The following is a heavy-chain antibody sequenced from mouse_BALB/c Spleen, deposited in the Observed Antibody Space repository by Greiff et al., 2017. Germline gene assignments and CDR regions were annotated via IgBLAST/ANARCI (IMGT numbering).Heavy chain of an antibody. CDR1: GYSITSDYA. CDR2: ISYSGST. D-gene: IGHD2-4*01. CDR3: ARAYDYDVGFAY. V-gene: IGHV3-2*02. J-gene: IGHJ3*01. Sequence: VQLKESGPGLVKPSQSLSLTCTVTGYSITSDYAWNWIRQFPGNKLEWMGYISYSGSTSYNPSLKSRISITRDTSKNQFFLQLNSVTTEDTATYYCARAYDYDVGFAYWGQGTLVTVSA.